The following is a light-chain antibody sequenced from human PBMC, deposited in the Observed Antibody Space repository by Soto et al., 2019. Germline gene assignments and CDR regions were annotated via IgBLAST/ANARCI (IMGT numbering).Light chain of an antibody. J-gene: IGKJ2*01. Sequence: EIVLTQSPGTLSLSPGERATLSCRASQSVSSSYLAWYQQKPGQAPRLLIYGASSRATGIPDRFSGSGSGTDFTLPISRLEPEDFAVYYCQQYGRSLYTFGQGTKLEIK. V-gene: IGKV3-20*01. CDR1: QSVSSSY. CDR2: GAS. CDR3: QQYGRSLYT.